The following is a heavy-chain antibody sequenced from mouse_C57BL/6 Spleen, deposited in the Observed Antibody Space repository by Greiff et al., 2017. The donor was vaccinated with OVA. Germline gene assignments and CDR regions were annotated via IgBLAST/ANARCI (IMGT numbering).Heavy chain of an antibody. D-gene: IGHD1-1*01. CDR1: GYSITSGYY. J-gene: IGHJ2*01. CDR3: ARVYGSLDY. V-gene: IGHV3-6*01. CDR2: ISYDGSN. Sequence: EVQLQQSGPGLVKPSQSLSLTCSVTGYSITSGYYWNWIRQFPGNKLEWMGYISYDGSNNYNPSLKNRISITRDTSKNQFFLKLNSVTTEDTATYYCARVYGSLDYWGQGTTLTVSS.